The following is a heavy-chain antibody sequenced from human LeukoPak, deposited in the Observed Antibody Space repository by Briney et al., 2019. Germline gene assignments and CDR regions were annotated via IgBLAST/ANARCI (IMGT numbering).Heavy chain of an antibody. CDR1: GGFIGSYY. J-gene: IGHJ5*02. Sequence: SETLSLTCTLCGGFIGSYYESWIRPPREKALEWIGYIYYRGSTNYNPSLKNRVTISVDTSKNQFALKRSAVTAADTAVYYCARGVYYDFWSGYYPAYWFDPWGQGTLVTVSS. CDR2: IYYRGST. D-gene: IGHD3-3*01. V-gene: IGHV4-59*01. CDR3: ARGVYYDFWSGYYPAYWFDP.